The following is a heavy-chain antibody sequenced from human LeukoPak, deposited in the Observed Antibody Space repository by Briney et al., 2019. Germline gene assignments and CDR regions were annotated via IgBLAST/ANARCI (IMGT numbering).Heavy chain of an antibody. V-gene: IGHV4-39*07. J-gene: IGHJ5*02. CDR1: GGSISSSSYY. CDR3: ARDAYSSSGYNWFDP. D-gene: IGHD6-13*01. Sequence: SETLSLTCTVSGGSISSSSYYWGWIRQPPGKGLEWIGSIYYSGSTYYNPSLKSRVTISVDTSKNQFSLKLSSVTAADTAVYYCARDAYSSSGYNWFDPWGQGTLVTVSS. CDR2: IYYSGST.